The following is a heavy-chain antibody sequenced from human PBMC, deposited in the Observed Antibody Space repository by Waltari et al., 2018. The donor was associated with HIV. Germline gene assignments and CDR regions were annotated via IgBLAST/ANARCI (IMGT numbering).Heavy chain of an antibody. J-gene: IGHJ4*02. CDR2: IDHRGRT. D-gene: IGHD6-13*01. CDR1: GESFSHYY. V-gene: IGHV4-34*01. Sequence: QVQLHQWGAGLLQPSETLSLTCAVYGESFSHYYWSWIRQPPGKGLEWIGAIDHRGRTKFNTSLKSRVTMSADKSKNQLSLKLSSVTAADTAVYFCARPVDCTSTTCTGPFDYWGQGNLVTVST. CDR3: ARPVDCTSTTCTGPFDY.